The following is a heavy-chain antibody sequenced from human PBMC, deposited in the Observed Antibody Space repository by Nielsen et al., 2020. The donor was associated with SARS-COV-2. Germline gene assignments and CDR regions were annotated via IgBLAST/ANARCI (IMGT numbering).Heavy chain of an antibody. CDR2: FDPEDGET. Sequence: ASVQVSCKVSGYTLTELSMHWLRQAPGKGLEWMGGFDPEDGETIYAQKFQGRVTMTEDTSTDTAYMELSSLRSEDTAVYYCATGPGQLVLGWFDPWGQGTLVTVSS. CDR1: GYTLTELS. D-gene: IGHD6-13*01. CDR3: ATGPGQLVLGWFDP. V-gene: IGHV1-24*01. J-gene: IGHJ5*02.